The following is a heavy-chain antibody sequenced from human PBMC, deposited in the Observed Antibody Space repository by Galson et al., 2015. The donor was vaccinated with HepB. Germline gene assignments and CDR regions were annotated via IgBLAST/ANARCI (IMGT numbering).Heavy chain of an antibody. J-gene: IGHJ6*04. D-gene: IGHD3-3*01. CDR1: GFTFSSYW. Sequence: SLRLSCAASGFTFSSYWMSWVRQAPGKGLEWVANIKQDGSEKYYVDSVKGRFTISRDNAKNSLYLQMNSLRAEDTAVYYCARNDFWSGLKMDVWGKGTTVTVSS. V-gene: IGHV3-7*01. CDR3: ARNDFWSGLKMDV. CDR2: IKQDGSEK.